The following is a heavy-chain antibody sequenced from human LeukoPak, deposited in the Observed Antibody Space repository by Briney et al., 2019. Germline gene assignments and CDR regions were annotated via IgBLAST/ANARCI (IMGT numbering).Heavy chain of an antibody. CDR2: ISGNGVYT. J-gene: IGHJ4*02. V-gene: IGHV3-23*01. D-gene: IGHD6-19*01. Sequence: GGSLRLSCAASGFTFSSYAMSWVRQAPGKGLEWVSVISGNGVYTYYADSVKGRFTISRDNSKNTLYLQMNSLRAEDTAVYYCAAARGYSSGFDYWGQGTLATVSS. CDR3: AAARGYSSGFDY. CDR1: GFTFSSYA.